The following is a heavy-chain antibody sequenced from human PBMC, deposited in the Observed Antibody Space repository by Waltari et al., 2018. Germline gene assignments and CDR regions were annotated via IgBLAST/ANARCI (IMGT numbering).Heavy chain of an antibody. D-gene: IGHD5-12*01. V-gene: IGHV4-39*01. Sequence: QLQMQESGPRLVRPSETLSLLCRVSCVSIHSHRHYWAWLRQSPVEGLEWIVTVSYSGNTYISPSLKSRVSVSRDTSKNQVSLILGSVTAADMAVYYCATYIGASVGTAAFDVWGQGTMVTVSS. CDR2: VSYSGNT. CDR1: CVSIHSHRHY. CDR3: ATYIGASVGTAAFDV. J-gene: IGHJ3*01.